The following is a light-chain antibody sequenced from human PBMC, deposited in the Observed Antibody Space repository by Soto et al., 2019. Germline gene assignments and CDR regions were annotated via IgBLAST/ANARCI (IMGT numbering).Light chain of an antibody. CDR2: KAS. J-gene: IGKJ1*01. CDR3: QQYNSYPWT. Sequence: IQMTQSPFTLSASVGDRVTITCRASQSISSWLAWYQQKPGKAPKLLIYKASTLESGVPSNFSGSGSGTEFTLTISSLQPEDFATHYCQQYNSYPWTFGQGTKVDIK. CDR1: QSISSW. V-gene: IGKV1-5*03.